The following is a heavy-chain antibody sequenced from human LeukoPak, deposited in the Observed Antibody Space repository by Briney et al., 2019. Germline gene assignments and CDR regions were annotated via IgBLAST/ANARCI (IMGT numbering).Heavy chain of an antibody. Sequence: PSETLSLTCAVYGGSFSGYYWSWIRQPPGKALEWIGEINHSGGTNYNPSLKSRVTISVDTSKNQFSLKLSSVTAADTAVYYCARLVTGYCSGGSCFFGLIATPNWFDPWGQGTLVTVSS. D-gene: IGHD2-15*01. V-gene: IGHV4-34*01. CDR1: GGSFSGYY. J-gene: IGHJ5*02. CDR2: INHSGGT. CDR3: ARLVTGYCSGGSCFFGLIATPNWFDP.